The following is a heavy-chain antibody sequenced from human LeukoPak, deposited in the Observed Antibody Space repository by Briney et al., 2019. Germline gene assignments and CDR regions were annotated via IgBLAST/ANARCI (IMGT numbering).Heavy chain of an antibody. D-gene: IGHD6-13*01. J-gene: IGHJ4*02. CDR2: IYYSGST. Sequence: SETLSLTCTVSGGSISSSSYYWGWIRQPPGKGLEWIGSIYYSGSTYYNPSLKSRVTISVDTSKNQFSLKLSSVTAADTAVYYCARVGSWHYFDYWGQGTLVTVSS. CDR3: ARVGSWHYFDY. V-gene: IGHV4-39*01. CDR1: GGSISSSSYY.